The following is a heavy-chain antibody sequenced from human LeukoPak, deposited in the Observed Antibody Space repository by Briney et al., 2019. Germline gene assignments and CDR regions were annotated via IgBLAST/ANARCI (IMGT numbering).Heavy chain of an antibody. CDR2: IKQDGREK. D-gene: IGHD3-10*01. J-gene: IGHJ4*02. V-gene: IGHV3-7*01. CDR1: RFTFNNYW. Sequence: GGSLRLSCAASRFTFNNYWMSWVRQAPGKGLEWVANIKQDGREKYYVEFVKGRFTISRVNAKNSLYLQMNSLRAEDTAVYYCARSSVTRGFDSWGQGTLVTVSS. CDR3: ARSSVTRGFDS.